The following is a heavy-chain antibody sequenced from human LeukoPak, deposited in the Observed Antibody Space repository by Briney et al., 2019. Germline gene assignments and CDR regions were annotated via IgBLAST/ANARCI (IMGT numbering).Heavy chain of an antibody. CDR2: IYYSGST. V-gene: IGHV4-39*01. CDR1: GGSIGSSIYY. Sequence: PSETLSLTCTVSGGSIGSSIYYWGWIRQPPGKGLEWIGSIYYSGSTYYNPSLKSRVTISVDTSKNQFSLKLSSVTAADTAVYYCARHIMQAFWSGDDGRYYFDYWGQGTLVTVSS. D-gene: IGHD3-3*01. CDR3: ARHIMQAFWSGDDGRYYFDY. J-gene: IGHJ4*02.